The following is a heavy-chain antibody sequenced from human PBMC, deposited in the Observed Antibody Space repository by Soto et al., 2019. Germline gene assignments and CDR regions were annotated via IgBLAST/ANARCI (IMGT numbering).Heavy chain of an antibody. Sequence: SETLSLTCTVSRGSISSGGFYWSWIRQSPGKGLEWIGFIYANGNSYYNPSLKSRANISLDTSKNKFSLKISSVTVADTAVYYCARDGRTSGYYLDYWGQGTPVTVSS. V-gene: IGHV4-31*03. CDR2: IYANGNS. J-gene: IGHJ4*02. D-gene: IGHD3-22*01. CDR1: RGSISSGGFY. CDR3: ARDGRTSGYYLDY.